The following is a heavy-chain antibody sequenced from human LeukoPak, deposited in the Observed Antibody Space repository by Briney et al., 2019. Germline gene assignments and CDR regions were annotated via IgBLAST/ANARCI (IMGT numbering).Heavy chain of an antibody. CDR2: ISYDGGHK. CDR3: ARGINWFDP. J-gene: IGHJ5*02. CDR1: GFTFSTYA. V-gene: IGHV3-30-3*01. Sequence: PGRSLRLSCAAAGFTFSTYAIYWVRQAPGKGLEWVAIISYDGGHKYYADSVKGRFTISRDNAKNSLYLQMNSLRAEDTAVYYCARGINWFDPWGQGTLVTVSS. D-gene: IGHD2-15*01.